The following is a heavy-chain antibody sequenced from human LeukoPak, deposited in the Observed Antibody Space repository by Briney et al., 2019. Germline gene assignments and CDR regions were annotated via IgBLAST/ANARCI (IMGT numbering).Heavy chain of an antibody. CDR3: ARDQEGRSSSSNRALDV. CDR2: IYYSGST. CDR1: GGSISSSSYY. J-gene: IGHJ6*04. Sequence: SETLSLTCTVSGGSISSSSYYWGWIRQPPGKGLEWIGSIYYSGSTYYNPSLKSRVTISVDTSKNQFSLKLSSVTAADTAVYYCARDQEGRSSSSNRALDVWGKGTTVSISS. V-gene: IGHV4-39*02. D-gene: IGHD6-13*01.